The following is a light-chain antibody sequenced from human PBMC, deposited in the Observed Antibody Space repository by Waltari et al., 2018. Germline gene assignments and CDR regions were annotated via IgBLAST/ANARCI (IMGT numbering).Light chain of an antibody. CDR1: SSDVGGYNY. Sequence: HSALTQPASVSGSPGQSITISCPGTSSDVGGYNYVSWYQQHPGNAPKLMIYDVSNRPSGVSNRFSGSKSGNTASLTIAGLQAEDEADYYCSSYISSDTLELFGGGTSLTVL. CDR3: SSYISSDTLEL. V-gene: IGLV2-14*03. CDR2: DVS. J-gene: IGLJ2*01.